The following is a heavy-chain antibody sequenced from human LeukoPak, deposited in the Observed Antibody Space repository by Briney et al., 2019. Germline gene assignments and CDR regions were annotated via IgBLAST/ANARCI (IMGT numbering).Heavy chain of an antibody. CDR2: IDPSDSYT. J-gene: IGHJ4*02. V-gene: IGHV5-10-1*01. D-gene: IGHD6-19*01. CDR3: ARWLGGSRFYHFDY. Sequence: GESLRISCKGSGYSFTSYWISWVRQMPGKGLEWMGTIDPSDSYTNYSPSFQGHVTISADTSITTAYLQWSSLKASDTAIYYCARWLGGSRFYHFDYWGQGTLVTVSS. CDR1: GYSFTSYW.